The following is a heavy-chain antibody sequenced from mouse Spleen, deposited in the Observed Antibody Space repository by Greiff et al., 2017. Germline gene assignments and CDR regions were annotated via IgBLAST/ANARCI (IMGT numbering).Heavy chain of an antibody. V-gene: IGHV1-82*01. Sequence: LQESGPELVKPGASVKISCKASGYAFSSSWMNWVKQRPGKGLEWIGRIYPGDGDTNYNGKFKGKATLTADKSSSTAYMQLSSLTSEDSAVYFCAILLRRTFDYWGQGTTLTVSS. CDR3: AILLRRTFDY. CDR2: IYPGDGDT. J-gene: IGHJ2*01. D-gene: IGHD1-1*01. CDR1: GYAFSSSW.